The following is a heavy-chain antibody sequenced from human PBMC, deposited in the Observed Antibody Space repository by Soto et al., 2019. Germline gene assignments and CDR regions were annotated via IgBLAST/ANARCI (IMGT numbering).Heavy chain of an antibody. Sequence: SETLSLTCTVSGGSISSGDYYWSLIRQPPGKGLEWIGYIYYSGSTYYNPSLKSRVTISVDTSKNQFSLKLSSVTAADTAVYYCARTYYYDSSGYGFDPWGQGTLVTVSS. CDR3: ARTYYYDSSGYGFDP. J-gene: IGHJ5*02. CDR1: GGSISSGDYY. CDR2: IYYSGST. D-gene: IGHD3-22*01. V-gene: IGHV4-30-4*01.